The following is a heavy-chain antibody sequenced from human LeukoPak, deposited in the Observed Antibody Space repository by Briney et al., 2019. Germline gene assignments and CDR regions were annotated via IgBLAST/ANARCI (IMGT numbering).Heavy chain of an antibody. V-gene: IGHV4-38-2*01. CDR2: IYHSGST. D-gene: IGHD3-22*01. CDR3: ASSRGSSGYYNWFDP. Sequence: NPSETLSLTCAVSGYSISSGYYWGWIRPPPGKGLEWIGSIYHSGSTYYNPSLKSRVTISVDTSKNQFSLKLSSVTAADTAVYYCASSRGSSGYYNWFDPWGQGTLVTVSS. CDR1: GYSISSGYY. J-gene: IGHJ5*02.